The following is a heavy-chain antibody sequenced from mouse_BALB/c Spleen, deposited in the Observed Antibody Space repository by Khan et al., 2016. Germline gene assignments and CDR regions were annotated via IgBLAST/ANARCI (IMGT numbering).Heavy chain of an antibody. D-gene: IGHD3-2*01. J-gene: IGHJ4*01. CDR3: AREGTARATWAMDY. Sequence: QIQLVQSGPELKKPGETVRISCKASGYTFTTAGMQWVQKMPGKGLKWIGWINTHSGVPKYAEDFKGRFAFSLETSANTAYLQISNLKNEDTATYFCAREGTARATWAMDYWGQGTSVTVSS. CDR2: INTHSGVP. CDR1: GYTFTTAG. V-gene: IGHV9-4*02.